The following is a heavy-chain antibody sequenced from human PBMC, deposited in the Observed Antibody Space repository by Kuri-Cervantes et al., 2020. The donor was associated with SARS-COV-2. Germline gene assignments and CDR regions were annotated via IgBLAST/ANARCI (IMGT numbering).Heavy chain of an antibody. CDR2: INPNSGGT. CDR3: AREVCVGIAAAGKACYYYYGMDV. J-gene: IGHJ6*02. D-gene: IGHD6-13*01. CDR1: GGTFSSYA. Sequence: ASVKVSCKASGGTFSSYAISWVRQAPGQGLEWMGWINPNSGGTNYAQKFQGWVTMTRDTSISTAYMELSRLRSDDTAVYYCAREVCVGIAAAGKACYYYYGMDVWGQGTTVTVSS. V-gene: IGHV1-2*04.